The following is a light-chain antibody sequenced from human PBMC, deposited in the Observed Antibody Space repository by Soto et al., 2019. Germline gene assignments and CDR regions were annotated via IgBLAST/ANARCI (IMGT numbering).Light chain of an antibody. J-gene: IGKJ5*01. CDR1: QSVLTY. Sequence: EIVLTQSPATLSLSPGETATLSCRASQSVLTYLGWYQQKPGQAPRLLISDASTRASGIPARFSGSGSGTAFTLSLSSLEPEDFAVYYCQQRSNLVSFGPGTRLEIK. CDR2: DAS. CDR3: QQRSNLVS. V-gene: IGKV3-11*01.